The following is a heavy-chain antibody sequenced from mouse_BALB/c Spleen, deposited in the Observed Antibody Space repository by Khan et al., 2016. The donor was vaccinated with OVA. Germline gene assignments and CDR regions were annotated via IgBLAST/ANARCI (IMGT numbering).Heavy chain of an antibody. D-gene: IGHD2-14*01. CDR1: GNIFTSYG. Sequence: VRLQQSGAELGRPGSSVKLSCKTSGNIFTSYGIKWVKQRPGQGLEWIGYIYPGNGYTEYSEKFQGKATLTSDTSSNTAYMQLRSLTSEDSAIXFCTTAYYRYYFDYWGQGTTLTVSS. V-gene: IGHV1S134*01. CDR3: TTAYYRYYFDY. CDR2: IYPGNGYT. J-gene: IGHJ2*01.